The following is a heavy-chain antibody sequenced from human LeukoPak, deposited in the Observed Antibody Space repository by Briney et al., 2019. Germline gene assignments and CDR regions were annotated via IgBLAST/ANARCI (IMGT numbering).Heavy chain of an antibody. CDR1: GFTFSSYS. CDR2: ISSSSSYI. CDR3: ARDYYDSSGYYTQIDY. J-gene: IGHJ4*02. Sequence: GGPLRLSCAASGFTFSSYSMNWVRQAPGKGLEWVSSISSSSSYIYYADPVKGRFTISRDNAKNSLYLQMNSLRAEDTAVYYCARDYYDSSGYYTQIDYWGQGTLVTVSS. D-gene: IGHD3-22*01. V-gene: IGHV3-21*01.